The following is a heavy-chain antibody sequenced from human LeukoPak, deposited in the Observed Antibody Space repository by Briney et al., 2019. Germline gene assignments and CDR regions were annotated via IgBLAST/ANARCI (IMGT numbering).Heavy chain of an antibody. J-gene: IGHJ3*02. CDR3: ARPLPYYYDHSGLYAFDI. Sequence: ASVKVSCKASGYTFTSYYMHWVRQAPGQGLEWMGIINPSGGSTSYAQKFQGRVTMTRDTSTSTVYMELSSLRSEDTAVYYCARPLPYYYDHSGLYAFDIWGHGTMVTVSS. CDR2: INPSGGST. V-gene: IGHV1-46*01. D-gene: IGHD3-22*01. CDR1: GYTFTSYY.